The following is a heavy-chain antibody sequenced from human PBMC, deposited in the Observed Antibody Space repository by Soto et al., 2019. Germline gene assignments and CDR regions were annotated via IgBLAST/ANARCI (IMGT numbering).Heavy chain of an antibody. CDR3: ARESAYCSSTSCYGGFDY. CDR1: GFTFSSYD. D-gene: IGHD2-2*01. Sequence: GGSLRLSCAASGFTFSSYDMHWVRQATGKGLEWVSAIGTAGDTYYPGSVKGRFTISRENAKNSLYLQMNSLRAGDTAVYYCARESAYCSSTSCYGGFDYWGQGTLVTVSS. V-gene: IGHV3-13*01. J-gene: IGHJ4*02. CDR2: IGTAGDT.